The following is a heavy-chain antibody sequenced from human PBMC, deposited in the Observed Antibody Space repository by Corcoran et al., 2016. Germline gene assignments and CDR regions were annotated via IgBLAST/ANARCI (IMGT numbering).Heavy chain of an antibody. J-gene: IGHJ4*02. CDR1: GFTFSSYW. V-gene: IGHV3-7*01. CDR3: AIDRKWPRVDY. D-gene: IGHD5-12*01. CDR2: IKQDGRGK. Sequence: EVQLVESGGGLVQPGGSLRLSCAASGFTFSSYWMSWVRQAPGKGLEWVANIKQDGRGKYYVDSVKGRITISRDNAKNSLYLQMNSLRAEDMAVDDCAIDRKWPRVDYWGQGTLVTVSS.